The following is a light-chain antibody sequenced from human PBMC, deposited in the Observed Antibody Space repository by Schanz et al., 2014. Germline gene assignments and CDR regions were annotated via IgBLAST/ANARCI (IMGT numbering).Light chain of an antibody. CDR3: CSYAGSYLWV. Sequence: QSALTQPRSVSGSPGQSVTISCTGTSSDVGNYNYVSWYQRHPGKAPKLIIYDVSKRPSGVPDRFSGSKSGNTASLTISGLQAEDEADYYCCSYAGSYLWVFGGGTKLTVL. CDR1: SSDVGNYNY. J-gene: IGLJ3*02. CDR2: DVS. V-gene: IGLV2-11*01.